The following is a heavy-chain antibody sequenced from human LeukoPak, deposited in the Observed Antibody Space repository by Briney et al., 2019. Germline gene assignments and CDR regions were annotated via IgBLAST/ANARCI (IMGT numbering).Heavy chain of an antibody. Sequence: GGSLRLSCAASGFNVAAYAMYWVRQPPGKSLEWVSLIRGDSDNKYSAASVKGRFTISRDNSKNSLFLQVNSLTTEDTALYYCAIAYESGSFYRAFAYWGQGALVTVSS. CDR2: IRGDSDNK. V-gene: IGHV3-43*02. J-gene: IGHJ4*02. CDR1: GFNVAAYA. CDR3: AIAYESGSFYRAFAY. D-gene: IGHD3-10*01.